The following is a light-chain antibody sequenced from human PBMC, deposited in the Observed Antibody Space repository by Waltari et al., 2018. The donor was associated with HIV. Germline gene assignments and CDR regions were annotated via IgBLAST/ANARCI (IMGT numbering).Light chain of an antibody. CDR3: ATWDHRLNGWV. J-gene: IGLJ3*02. CDR2: NNN. Sequence: QAVLTQPPSAPGTPGQRITISCSGSSSNIGSDAVNWYQQLPATAPKLLIFNNNQRPSGVPDRFSASKSGTSASRANSGLQSEDEADYYCATWDHRLNGWVFGGGTKLTVL. V-gene: IGLV1-44*01. CDR1: SSNIGSDA.